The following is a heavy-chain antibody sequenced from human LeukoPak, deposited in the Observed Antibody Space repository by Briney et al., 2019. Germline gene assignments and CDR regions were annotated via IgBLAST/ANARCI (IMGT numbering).Heavy chain of an antibody. J-gene: IGHJ5*01. D-gene: IGHD3-22*01. V-gene: IGHV5-51*01. CDR3: ARFYYDSSGFYYDS. CDR1: GNTFITSW. CDR2: IYPGDSDT. Sequence: GESLKISCKGSGNTFITSWIGWVRQVPGKGLEWMEIIYPGDSDTKNNPSLQGQVTISADKSINTAYLQWSSLKASDTAMYYCARFYYDSSGFYYDSWGQGTLVTVSS.